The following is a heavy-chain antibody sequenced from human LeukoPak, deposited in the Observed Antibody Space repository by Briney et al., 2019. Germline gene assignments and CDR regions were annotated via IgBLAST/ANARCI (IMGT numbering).Heavy chain of an antibody. CDR3: SMYGSGTSFVDY. CDR2: INPNSGDT. D-gene: IGHD3-10*01. Sequence: ASVKVSCKASGYTFSNYYMHWVRQAPGQGLEWMGLINPNSGDTNYAQKFQGRITITRDTSISTAYMEMNNLQSADTAVYFCSMYGSGTSFVDYWGQGTLVTVSS. V-gene: IGHV1-2*02. J-gene: IGHJ4*02. CDR1: GYTFSNYY.